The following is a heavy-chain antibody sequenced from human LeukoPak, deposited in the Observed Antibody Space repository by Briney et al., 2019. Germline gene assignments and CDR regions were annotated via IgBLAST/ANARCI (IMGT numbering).Heavy chain of an antibody. CDR1: GGSFSGYY. J-gene: IGHJ5*02. D-gene: IGHD6-19*01. CDR2: INHSGST. V-gene: IGHV4-34*01. Sequence: SETLSLTCAVYGGSFSGYYWSWIRQPPGKGLEWIGEINHSGSTNYNPSLKSRVTISVDTSKNQFSLKLSSVTAADTAVYYCARVFVAVAGKVNWFDPWGQGTLVTVSS. CDR3: ARVFVAVAGKVNWFDP.